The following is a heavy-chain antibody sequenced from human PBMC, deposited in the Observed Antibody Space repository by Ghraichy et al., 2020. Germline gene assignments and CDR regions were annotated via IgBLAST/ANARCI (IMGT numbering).Heavy chain of an antibody. CDR2: MNQDGTEK. V-gene: IGHV3-7*03. J-gene: IGHJ4*02. D-gene: IGHD1-26*01. CDR3: ARLLWDTSDH. Sequence: GGSLRLSCAVSGFTFDKDWMGWARQAPGKGLEWVATMNQDGTEKYYVDSVRGRFTISRDNAKNSLFLQMNSLRAEDTAVYYCARLLWDTSDHWGQGTLVTVSS. CDR1: GFTFDKDW.